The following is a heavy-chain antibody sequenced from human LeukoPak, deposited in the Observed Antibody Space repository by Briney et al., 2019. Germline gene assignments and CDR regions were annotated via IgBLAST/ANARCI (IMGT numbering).Heavy chain of an antibody. CDR2: IYPADSDT. D-gene: IGHD5-24*01. Sequence: GASLKISCKGSGSSFPDYWIDWVRQLPGQGLEWMGIIYPADSDTRYSPSFQGQVTISADKSINTAYLQWSTLKASDTATYYCARRRGDGYNSPFDYWGQGTLVTVPS. J-gene: IGHJ4*02. CDR3: ARRRGDGYNSPFDY. V-gene: IGHV5-51*01. CDR1: GSSFPDYW.